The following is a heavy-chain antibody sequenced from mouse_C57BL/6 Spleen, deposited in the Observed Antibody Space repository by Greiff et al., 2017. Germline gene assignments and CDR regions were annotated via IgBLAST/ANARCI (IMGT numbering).Heavy chain of an antibody. CDR2: INPNNGGT. V-gene: IGHV1-18*01. J-gene: IGHJ4*01. CDR1: GYTFTDYN. Sequence: EVQLQQSGPELVKPGASVKIPCKASGYTFTDYNMDWVKQSPGKSLEWIGDINPNNGGTFYNQKFKGKATLTVDKSSSTAYMELRSLTSEDTAVYYCAREGLRGAMDYWGQGTSVTVSS. D-gene: IGHD2-4*01. CDR3: AREGLRGAMDY.